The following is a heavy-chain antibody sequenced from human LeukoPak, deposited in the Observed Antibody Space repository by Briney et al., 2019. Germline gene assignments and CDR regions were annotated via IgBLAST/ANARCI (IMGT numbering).Heavy chain of an antibody. CDR3: AKGSSSSRPYCFDY. V-gene: IGHV3-23*01. J-gene: IGHJ4*02. Sequence: SGGSLRLSCTASEFPFRNYAMSWVRQAPGKGLEWVSAITDSGGNTYHADSVKGRFTISRDNSKNTLFLQMNSLRVEDTAVYYCAKGSSSSRPYCFDYWGQGALVTVSS. D-gene: IGHD6-6*01. CDR1: EFPFRNYA. CDR2: ITDSGGNT.